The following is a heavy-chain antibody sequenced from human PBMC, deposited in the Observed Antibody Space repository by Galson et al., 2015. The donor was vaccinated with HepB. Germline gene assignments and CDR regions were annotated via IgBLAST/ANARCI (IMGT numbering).Heavy chain of an antibody. V-gene: IGHV1-69*01. CDR2: IIPIFGTA. CDR1: GGTFSSYA. Sequence: SCAASGGTFSSYAISWVRQAPGQGLEWMGGIIPIFGTANYAQKFQGRVTITADESTSTAYMELSSLRSEDTAVYYCARYCSGGSCYSIHFDYWGQGTLVTVSS. CDR3: ARYCSGGSCYSIHFDY. D-gene: IGHD2-15*01. J-gene: IGHJ4*02.